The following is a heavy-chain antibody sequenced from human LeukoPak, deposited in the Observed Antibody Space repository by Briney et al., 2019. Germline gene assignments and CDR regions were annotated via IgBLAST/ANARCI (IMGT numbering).Heavy chain of an antibody. V-gene: IGHV1-46*01. CDR3: ARGNDSRDPPHFDY. CDR2: INPSGGST. J-gene: IGHJ4*02. D-gene: IGHD3-16*01. CDR1: GYTFTGYY. Sequence: ASVKVSCKASGYTFTGYYMHWVRQAPGQGLEWMGIINPSGGSTSYAQKFRGRVTITADKSTRTAYMELSSLRSEDTAVYYCARGNDSRDPPHFDYWGQGTLVTVSS.